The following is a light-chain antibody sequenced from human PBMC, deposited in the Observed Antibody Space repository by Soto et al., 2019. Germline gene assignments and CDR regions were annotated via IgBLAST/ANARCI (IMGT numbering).Light chain of an antibody. V-gene: IGLV2-14*01. CDR2: EVN. CDR1: SSDIGSYSY. Sequence: QSALTQPASVSGSPGQSTTISCTGTSSDIGSYSYVSWYQQHPGRAPRLMIYEVNNRPSGVSNRFSGSKSGNTASLTISGLQAEDEADYYCSSYTTSTTYVFGPGTQLTVL. J-gene: IGLJ1*01. CDR3: SSYTTSTTYV.